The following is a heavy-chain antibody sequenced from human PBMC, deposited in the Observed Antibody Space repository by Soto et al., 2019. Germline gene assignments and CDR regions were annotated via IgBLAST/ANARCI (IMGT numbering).Heavy chain of an antibody. J-gene: IGHJ4*02. CDR3: ARVQYASGSEVFDY. Sequence: ASVKVSCKASGGTFSSYAISWVRQAPGQGLEWMGEIIPIFGTANYAQKFQGRVTITADESTSTAYMELSSLRSEDTAIYYCARVQYASGSEVFDYWGQGTLVTVSS. V-gene: IGHV1-69*13. CDR1: GGTFSSYA. CDR2: IIPIFGTA. D-gene: IGHD6-19*01.